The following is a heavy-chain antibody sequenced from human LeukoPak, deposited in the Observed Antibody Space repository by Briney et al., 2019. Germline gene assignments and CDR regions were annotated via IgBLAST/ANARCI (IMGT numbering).Heavy chain of an antibody. CDR3: ARAGVVPAAPLFDP. J-gene: IGHJ5*02. D-gene: IGHD2-2*01. CDR2: INSDGSST. V-gene: IGHV3-74*01. CDR1: GFTFSSYW. Sequence: PGGSLRLSCAASGFTFSSYWMHWVRQAPGKGLVWVSRINSDGSSTSYADSVKGRFTISRDNAKNTLYLQMNSLRAEDTAVYYCARAGVVPAAPLFDPWGQGTLVIVSS.